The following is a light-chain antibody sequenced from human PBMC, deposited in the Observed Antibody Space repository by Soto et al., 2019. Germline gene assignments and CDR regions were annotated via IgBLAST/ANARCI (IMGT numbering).Light chain of an antibody. V-gene: IGLV1-44*01. CDR3: LAWDDSLNGNL. Sequence: SVVTHPQSASGTPGQRVTISCSGSSSNNESTTVYWYRQPPGMAPRLLIHTIERRPSRVPDRFSGSKSGTSASLAISGLQSEDEADYYCLAWDDSLNGNLFGTGTKVTAL. CDR2: TIE. J-gene: IGLJ1*01. CDR1: SSNNESTT.